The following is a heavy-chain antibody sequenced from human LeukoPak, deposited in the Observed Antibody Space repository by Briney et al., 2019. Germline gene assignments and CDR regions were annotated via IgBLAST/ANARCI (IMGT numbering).Heavy chain of an antibody. V-gene: IGHV3-7*01. CDR2: MNQDGSEK. Sequence: GGSLRLSCAASGFTVSSNHMSWVRQAPGKGLEWVANMNQDGSEKNYVDSVKGRFTISRDNAKKSLLLHMNSLRVEDTAVYYCARHEIGSTITGTTADFEYWGQGTLVTVSS. CDR3: ARHEIGSTITGTTADFEY. CDR1: GFTVSSNH. J-gene: IGHJ4*02. D-gene: IGHD3-10*01.